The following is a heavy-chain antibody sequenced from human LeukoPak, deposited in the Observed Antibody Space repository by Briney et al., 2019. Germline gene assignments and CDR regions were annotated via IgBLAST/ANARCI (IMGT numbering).Heavy chain of an antibody. CDR3: ARGPYYDSSGYYGAYFAY. CDR2: ISSSSSYI. D-gene: IGHD3-22*01. CDR1: GFTFSSYS. Sequence: GGSLRLSCAASGFTFSSYSMKWVRQAPGKGLEWVSSISSSSSYIYYADSVKGRFTISRDNAKNSLYLQMNSLRAEDTAVYYCARGPYYDSSGYYGAYFAYWGQGTLVTVSS. V-gene: IGHV3-21*01. J-gene: IGHJ4*02.